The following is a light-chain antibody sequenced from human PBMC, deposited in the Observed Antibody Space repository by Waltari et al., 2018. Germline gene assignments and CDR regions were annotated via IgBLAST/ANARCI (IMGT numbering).Light chain of an antibody. CDR1: SSNIGAGHD. J-gene: IGLJ3*02. CDR2: GNN. CDR3: QAFDIRLSGGVV. V-gene: IGLV1-40*01. Sequence: QSVLTQPPSMSGAPGQRVTISCTGSSSNIGAGHDVHWYQVFPGTAPKLLIFGNNNRPAGGPDGFSGSKADTSAALAIGGLQAEDEADYYCQAFDIRLSGGVVFGGGTKATVL.